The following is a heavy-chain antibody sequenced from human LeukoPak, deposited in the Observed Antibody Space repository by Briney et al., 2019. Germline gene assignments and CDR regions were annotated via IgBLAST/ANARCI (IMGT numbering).Heavy chain of an antibody. CDR1: GFTFTDYA. J-gene: IGHJ4*02. CDR3: AKDRVTDSRGYTNEHYFDY. CDR2: FSSTGGYI. V-gene: IGHV3-23*01. D-gene: IGHD3-22*01. Sequence: PGGSLRLSCVGSGFTFTDYAMSWVRQAPGKGLEWVSAFSSTGGYIYYADSVKGRFTVSRDNSKSTLYLQMNSLMAEDTAVYYCAKDRVTDSRGYTNEHYFDYWGQGTLVTVSS.